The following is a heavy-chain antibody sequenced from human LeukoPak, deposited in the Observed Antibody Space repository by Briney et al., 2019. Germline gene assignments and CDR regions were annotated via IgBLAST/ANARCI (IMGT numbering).Heavy chain of an antibody. CDR3: GRGSGGILEGLFSN. D-gene: IGHD3-3*01. Sequence: GGSLRLSCAASGFTFSTYNMIWFRQAPGKGPEWVSAISSSSSNTYYSDSVKGRFTISRDNAKNSLYLQMNSLRAEDTAVYYCGRGSGGILEGLFSNWGQGTMVTVSS. CDR1: GFTFSTYN. J-gene: IGHJ4*02. V-gene: IGHV3-21*01. CDR2: ISSSSSNT.